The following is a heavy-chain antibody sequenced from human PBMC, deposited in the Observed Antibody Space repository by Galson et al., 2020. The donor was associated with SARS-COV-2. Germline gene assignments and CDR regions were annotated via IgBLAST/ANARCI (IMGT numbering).Heavy chain of an antibody. CDR2: INPSGGST. Sequence: ASVKVSCKASGYTFTSYYMHWVRQAPGQGLEWMGIINPSGGSTNYAQKFQGRVTMTRDTSTSTVYMELSSLRSEDTAVYYCARDLGFGELYDNWFDPWGQGTLVTVSS. V-gene: IGHV1-46*01. CDR3: ARDLGFGELYDNWFDP. J-gene: IGHJ5*02. D-gene: IGHD3-10*01. CDR1: GYTFTSYY.